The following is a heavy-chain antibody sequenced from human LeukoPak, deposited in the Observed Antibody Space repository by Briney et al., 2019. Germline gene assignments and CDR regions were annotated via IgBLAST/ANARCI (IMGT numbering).Heavy chain of an antibody. J-gene: IGHJ4*02. CDR1: GFTFSDYY. V-gene: IGHV3-11*01. CDR3: AKDRGIAARQHFDY. D-gene: IGHD6-6*01. Sequence: GGSLRLSCAASGFTFSDYYMSWIRQAPGKGLEWVSYISSSGSTIYYADSVKGRFTISRDNAKNSLYLQMNSLRAEDTALYYCAKDRGIAARQHFDYWGQGTLVTVSS. CDR2: ISSSGSTI.